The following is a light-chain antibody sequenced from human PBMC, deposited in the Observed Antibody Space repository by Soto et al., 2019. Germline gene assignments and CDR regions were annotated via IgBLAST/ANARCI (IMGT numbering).Light chain of an antibody. CDR2: GVS. CDR1: TSDVSIYNY. J-gene: IGLJ1*01. CDR3: CSYTSSTNYV. V-gene: IGLV2-14*01. Sequence: QSALTQPASVSGSPGQSITISCTGTTSDVSIYNYVSWYQQHPGKAPKLMIYGVSNRPSGVSSRFSGAKSGHTASLTISGLQVEDEADYYCCSYTSSTNYVFGPGTKVTVL.